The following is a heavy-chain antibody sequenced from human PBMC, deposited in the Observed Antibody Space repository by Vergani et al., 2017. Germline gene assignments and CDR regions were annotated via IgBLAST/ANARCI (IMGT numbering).Heavy chain of an antibody. CDR1: GFTFSSYA. CDR3: AKISSSQSWYFDY. J-gene: IGHJ4*02. V-gene: IGHV3-23*04. CDR2: ISGSGGST. Sequence: EVQLVESGGGVVQPGRSLRLSCAASGFTFSSYAMSWVRQAPGKGLEWVSAISGSGGSTYYADSVKGRFTISRDNSKNTLYLQMNSLRAEDTAVYYCAKISSSQSWYFDYWGQGTLVTVSS. D-gene: IGHD6-6*01.